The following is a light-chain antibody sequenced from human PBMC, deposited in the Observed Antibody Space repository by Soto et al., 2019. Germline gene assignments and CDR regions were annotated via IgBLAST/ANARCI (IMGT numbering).Light chain of an antibody. CDR3: QQYDNLPFT. J-gene: IGKJ3*01. CDR2: DAS. V-gene: IGKV1-33*01. Sequence: DIQMTQSPSSLSASVRDRVAITCQASQDITNYLNWYQQKPGKAPKLLICDASNLEPGVPSRFSGSGSVTDFTFTISSLQPEDIATYYWQQYDNLPFTFGPGTKVDIK. CDR1: QDITNY.